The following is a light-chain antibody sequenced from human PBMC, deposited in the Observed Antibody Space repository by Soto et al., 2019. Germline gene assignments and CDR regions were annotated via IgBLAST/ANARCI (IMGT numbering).Light chain of an antibody. Sequence: QPVLTQSPSASASLGASDKLTCTLSSGHSSYAIAWHQQQPEKGPRYLMKLNSDGSHSKGDGIPDRFSGSSSGAERYLTSSGLQSEDEADYYVQTWGTGPWVFGGGTKLTVL. CDR3: QTWGTGPWV. CDR2: LNSDGSH. CDR1: SGHSSYA. V-gene: IGLV4-69*01. J-gene: IGLJ3*02.